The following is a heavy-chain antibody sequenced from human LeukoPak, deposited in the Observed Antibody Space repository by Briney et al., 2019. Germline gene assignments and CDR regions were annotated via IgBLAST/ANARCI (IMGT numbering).Heavy chain of an antibody. Sequence: ASVKVSCKASGYTFTGYYMHWVRQAPGQGLEWMGWINHNSGGTNYAQKFQGRVTMTRDTSISTAYMELSRLRSDDTAVYYCASTGVVPAAPYYFDYWGQGTLVTVSS. CDR1: GYTFTGYY. V-gene: IGHV1-2*02. J-gene: IGHJ4*02. D-gene: IGHD2-2*01. CDR2: INHNSGGT. CDR3: ASTGVVPAAPYYFDY.